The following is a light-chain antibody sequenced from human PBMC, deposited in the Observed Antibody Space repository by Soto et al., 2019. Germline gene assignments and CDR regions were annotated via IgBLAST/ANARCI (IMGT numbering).Light chain of an antibody. CDR1: SSDVGGYNH. CDR2: DVT. CDR3: SSYTRSTIYV. V-gene: IGLV2-14*03. Sequence: LTQPASVSGSPGQSITISCTGTSSDVGGYNHVSWYQHYPGKAPKLIIYDVTNRPSGVSNRFSGSKSGNTASLTISGPQAEDEADYFCSSYTRSTIYVFGTGTKVTVL. J-gene: IGLJ1*01.